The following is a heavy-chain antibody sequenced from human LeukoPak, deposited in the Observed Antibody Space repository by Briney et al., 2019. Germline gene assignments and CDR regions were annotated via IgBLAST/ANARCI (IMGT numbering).Heavy chain of an antibody. V-gene: IGHV1-2*02. CDR2: INPNSGGT. D-gene: IGHD3-3*01. Sequence: GASVKVSCKASGYTFTGYYMHWVRQAPGQGLEWMGWINPNSGGTNYAQKFQGRVTMTRDTSISTAYMELSRLRSDDTAVYYCARVAVSRVWTKGVGYFDYWGQGTLVTVSS. CDR3: ARVAVSRVWTKGVGYFDY. J-gene: IGHJ4*02. CDR1: GYTFTGYY.